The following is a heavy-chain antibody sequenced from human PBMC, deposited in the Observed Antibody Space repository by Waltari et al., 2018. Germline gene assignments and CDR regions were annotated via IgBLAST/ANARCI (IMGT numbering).Heavy chain of an antibody. J-gene: IGHJ4*02. CDR3: VRDWRAGYFEPVRDTSFDH. CDR1: GYSISSDYY. CDR2: IFHSGDT. D-gene: IGHD3-9*01. V-gene: IGHV4-38-2*02. Sequence: QFQLQESGPGLVKPSETLSLTCRVSGYSISSDYYWGWMRQPPGKGLEWIGSIFHSGDTYYNPSLKSRVTISVDTSKNQLSLKLHSVTAADTAVYYCVRDWRAGYFEPVRDTSFDHWGQGTLVTVSS.